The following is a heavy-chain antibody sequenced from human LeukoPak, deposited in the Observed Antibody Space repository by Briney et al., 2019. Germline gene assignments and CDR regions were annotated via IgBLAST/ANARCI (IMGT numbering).Heavy chain of an antibody. CDR1: GFTFSTYW. J-gene: IGHJ5*02. D-gene: IGHD4-23*01. V-gene: IGHV3-7*01. Sequence: GGSLRLSCAASGFTFSTYWMSWVRQAPGKGLEWVASIKEDGSEKYYVDSVKGRSTISRDNAKNSLYLQMNSLRAEDTAVFYCARTVASNWFDPWGQGTLVTVSS. CDR3: ARTVASNWFDP. CDR2: IKEDGSEK.